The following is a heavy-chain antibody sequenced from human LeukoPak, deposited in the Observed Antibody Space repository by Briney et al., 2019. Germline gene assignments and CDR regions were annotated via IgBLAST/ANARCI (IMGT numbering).Heavy chain of an antibody. D-gene: IGHD3-16*02. CDR1: SGSIASYY. CDR3: ARGWGSSRGRLDS. V-gene: IGHV4-59*01. CDR2: IFASGTS. J-gene: IGHJ4*02. Sequence: SETLSLTCSLSSGSIASYYWSWVRQTPRRGLQWIGYIFASGTSEYNPSLKSRVTIALDTSRNQFSLKMTSVTAADTAVYFCARGWGSSRGRLDSWGQGTLVTVS.